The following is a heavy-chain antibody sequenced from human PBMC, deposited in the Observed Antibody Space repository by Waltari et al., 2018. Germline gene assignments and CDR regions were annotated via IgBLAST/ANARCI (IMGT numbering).Heavy chain of an antibody. CDR2: INHSGST. D-gene: IGHD5-18*01. Sequence: QVQLQQWGAGLLKPSETLSLTCAVYGGSFSGYYWSWIRQPPGKGLEWIGEINHSGSTNYNPSLKSRVTISVDTSKNQFSLKLSSVTAADTAVYYCARGGAMVTGGYYYYMDVWGKGTTVTVSS. CDR1: GGSFSGYY. J-gene: IGHJ6*03. CDR3: ARGGAMVTGGYYYYMDV. V-gene: IGHV4-34*01.